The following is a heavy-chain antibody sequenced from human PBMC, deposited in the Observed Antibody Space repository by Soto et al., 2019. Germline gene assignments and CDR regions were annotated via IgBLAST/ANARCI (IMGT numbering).Heavy chain of an antibody. CDR2: VYYTGST. CDR1: GDSISTFY. V-gene: IGHV4-59*01. CDR3: ARGRTVRNYADDSSDYFYFFDY. J-gene: IGHJ4*02. Sequence: SETLSLTCTVSGDSISTFYWGWIRHSPGKELEWIGYVYYTGSTNYNPSLKSRVTISVDRSKNQFSLKLTSANAADTAVYYCARGRTVRNYADDSSDYFYFFDYWGQGTQVTVSS. D-gene: IGHD3-22*01.